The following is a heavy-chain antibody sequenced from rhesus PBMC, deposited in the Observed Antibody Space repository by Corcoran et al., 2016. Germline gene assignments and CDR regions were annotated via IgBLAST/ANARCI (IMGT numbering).Heavy chain of an antibody. J-gene: IGHJ4*01. CDR3: TRLGAYYGQYFDY. D-gene: IGHD3-28*01. CDR2: IGGSRGST. Sequence: QVQLQESGPGLVKPSETLSLTCAVSCYSIRSAYYLGSIPHPPGQGMEWIGYIGGSRGSTYYNPSLQSRVTISKDTSKSQFSLKLSSVTAADTAVYYCTRLGAYYGQYFDYWGQGVLVTVSS. V-gene: IGHV4-99*01. CDR1: CYSIRSAYY.